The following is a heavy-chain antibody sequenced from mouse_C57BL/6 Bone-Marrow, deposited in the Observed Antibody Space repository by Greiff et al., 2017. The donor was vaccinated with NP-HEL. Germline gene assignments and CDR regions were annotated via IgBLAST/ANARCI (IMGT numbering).Heavy chain of an antibody. D-gene: IGHD3-3*01. V-gene: IGHV1-26*01. CDR2: INPNNGGP. CDR3: ARGTEDAMDY. Sequence: VQLKQSGPELVKPGASVKISCKASGYTFTDYYMNWVKQSHGKSLEWIGDINPNNGGPSYNQKFKGKATLTVEKSSSTAYMELRSLTSEDSAVYYCARGTEDAMDYWGQGTSVTVSS. CDR1: GYTFTDYY. J-gene: IGHJ4*01.